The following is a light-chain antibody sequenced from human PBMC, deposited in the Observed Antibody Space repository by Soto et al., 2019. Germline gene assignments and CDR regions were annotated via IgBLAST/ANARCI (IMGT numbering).Light chain of an antibody. CDR1: SSDVGGYNY. J-gene: IGLJ1*01. CDR2: EVS. Sequence: QSVLTQPPSASGSPGQSVTISCTGTSSDVGGYNYVSWYQQHPGKAPKLMIYEVSKRPSGVPDRFSGSKSGNTASLTVSGLQADYDAHYYCSSYAGLNNYVFGTGTNVTVL. CDR3: SSYAGLNNYV. V-gene: IGLV2-8*01.